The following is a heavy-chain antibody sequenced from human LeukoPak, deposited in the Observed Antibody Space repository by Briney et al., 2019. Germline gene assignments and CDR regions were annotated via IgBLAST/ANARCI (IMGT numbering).Heavy chain of an antibody. J-gene: IGHJ4*02. CDR1: GFTFSSYA. CDR3: AKDAATMIVLVMGEYFDY. Sequence: RRSLRLSCAASGFTFSSYAIHWVRHAPGKGLEWVAVISYDGSNKYYADSVKGRFTISRDNSKNTLYLQMNRLRAEDTAVYYCAKDAATMIVLVMGEYFDYWGEGTLVSVSS. CDR2: ISYDGSNK. D-gene: IGHD3-22*01. V-gene: IGHV3-30-3*01.